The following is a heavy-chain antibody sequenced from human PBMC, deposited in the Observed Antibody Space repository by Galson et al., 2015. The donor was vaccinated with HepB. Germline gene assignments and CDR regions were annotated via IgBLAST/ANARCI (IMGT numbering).Heavy chain of an antibody. Sequence: SVKVSCKASGYTFTSNGITWVRQAPGQGLEWMGWISAYNGNTNYAQKFQGRVTMTTDTSTSTVYMGLRSLNPDDTAVYYCARDGWCTSISCCSDYWGQGTLVTVSS. J-gene: IGHJ4*02. CDR2: ISAYNGNT. V-gene: IGHV1-18*04. D-gene: IGHD2-2*01. CDR1: GYTFTSNG. CDR3: ARDGWCTSISCCSDY.